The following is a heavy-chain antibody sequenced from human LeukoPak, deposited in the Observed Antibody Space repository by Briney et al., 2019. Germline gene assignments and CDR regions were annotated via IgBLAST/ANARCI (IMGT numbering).Heavy chain of an antibody. CDR3: ARHVKRGNSYPYFFDY. Sequence: SETLSLTCTVSGDSISNNYWSWIRQPPGKGLEWIGYIYYSGSTKYNPSLKNRVTISVDTSKNQFSLKLSSVTAADTAVYYCARHVKRGNSYPYFFDYWGLGTLVTVSS. CDR2: IYYSGST. CDR1: GDSISNNY. D-gene: IGHD2-21*01. V-gene: IGHV4-59*01. J-gene: IGHJ4*02.